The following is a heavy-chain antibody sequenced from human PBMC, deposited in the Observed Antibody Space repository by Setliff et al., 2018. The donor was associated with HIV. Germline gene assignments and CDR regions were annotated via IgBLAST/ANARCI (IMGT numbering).Heavy chain of an antibody. Sequence: PSETLSLTCTVSGGSISTSNWWGWIRQTPGKGLEWIGNIYYSGSAYYNPSLKSRVTISVDTSENQFSLRLNSVTAADTAVYYCARYSGVASPNWFDPWGQGTLVTVSS. V-gene: IGHV4-39*01. D-gene: IGHD3-10*01. CDR1: GGSISTSNW. CDR2: IYYSGSA. CDR3: ARYSGVASPNWFDP. J-gene: IGHJ5*02.